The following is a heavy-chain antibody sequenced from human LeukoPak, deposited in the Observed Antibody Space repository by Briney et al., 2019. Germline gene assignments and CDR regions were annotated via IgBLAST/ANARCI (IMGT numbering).Heavy chain of an antibody. CDR1: GGSISSGGYY. CDR3: ARGPTGTTFDNYYYGMDV. CDR2: IYYSGST. J-gene: IGHJ6*04. Sequence: SETLSLTCTVSGGSISSGGYYWSWIRQHPGKGLEWIGYIYYSGSTYYNPSLKSRVTISVDTSKNQFSLKLSSVTAADTAVYYCARGPTGTTFDNYYYGMDVWGKGTTVTVSS. V-gene: IGHV4-31*03. D-gene: IGHD1-1*01.